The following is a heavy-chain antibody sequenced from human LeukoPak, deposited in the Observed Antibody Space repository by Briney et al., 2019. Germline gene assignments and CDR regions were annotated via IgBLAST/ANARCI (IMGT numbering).Heavy chain of an antibody. CDR3: ARGYGDYPYFFDS. CDR2: IFHSGST. V-gene: IGHV4-30-2*01. J-gene: IGHJ4*02. D-gene: IGHD5-12*01. CDR1: GGSISSGTYS. Sequence: SETLSLTCAVSGGSISSGTYSWNWIRQPPGKGLEWVGYIFHSGSTYYSPSLKSRVTISVDTSKAQFSLKLSSVTAADTAMYYCARGYGDYPYFFDSWGQGALVTVSS.